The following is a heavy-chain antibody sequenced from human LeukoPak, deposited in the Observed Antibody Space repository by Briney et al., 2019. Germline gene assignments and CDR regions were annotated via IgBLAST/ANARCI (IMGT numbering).Heavy chain of an antibody. CDR2: IYYSGST. J-gene: IGHJ4*02. Sequence: PSETLSLTCTVSGGSVSRGYYHWSWIRQPPRKGLEWIGYIYYSGSTNYNPSLKSRVTISVGTSKNQFSLNLTSVTAADTAVYYCARGPFAAAGDWGQGTLVTVSS. D-gene: IGHD6-13*01. V-gene: IGHV4-61*01. CDR3: ARGPFAAAGD. CDR1: GGSVSRGYYH.